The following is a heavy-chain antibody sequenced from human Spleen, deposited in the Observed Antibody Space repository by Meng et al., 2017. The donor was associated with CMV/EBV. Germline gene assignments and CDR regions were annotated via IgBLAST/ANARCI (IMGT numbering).Heavy chain of an antibody. CDR2: IFYSGNT. CDR3: ARIGYNWNLFDY. Sequence: SETLSLTCAMSGGFISTYCWSWVRQPPGKGLEFIGCIFYSGNTKNKPSLKSRVTMSIDTSKNQFSLKLSSVTAADTAVHYCARIGYNWNLFDYWGQGTLVTVSS. V-gene: IGHV4-59*12. D-gene: IGHD1-20*01. CDR1: GGFISTYC. J-gene: IGHJ4*02.